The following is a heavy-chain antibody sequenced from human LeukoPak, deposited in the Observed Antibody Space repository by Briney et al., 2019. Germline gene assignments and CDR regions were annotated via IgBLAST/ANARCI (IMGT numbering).Heavy chain of an antibody. D-gene: IGHD2-15*01. CDR3: ARERWHCRVNCYSVYHYALDV. Sequence: GGSLRLSCAASGFTFSSYSMNWVRQAPGKGLNWISYINSRSNTKYYADSVKGRFTVSRDNAKNSLYLQMNSLRAEDTAVYYCARERWHCRVNCYSVYHYALDVWGQGTTVTVSS. V-gene: IGHV3-48*01. CDR1: GFTFSSYS. CDR2: INSRSNTK. J-gene: IGHJ6*02.